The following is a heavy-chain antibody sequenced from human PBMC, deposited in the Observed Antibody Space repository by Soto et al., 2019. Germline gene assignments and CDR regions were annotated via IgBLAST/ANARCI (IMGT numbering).Heavy chain of an antibody. CDR2: ILYDGSKK. V-gene: IGHV3-30*18. J-gene: IGHJ6*02. CDR3: VKDGSSGWPYFDDMDV. CDR1: GFTFSSHG. Sequence: QVQLVESGGGVVLPGRSLRLSCAASGFTFSSHGMHWVRQAPGKGLEWVAVILYDGSKKYYADSVKGRFTISRDNSKNTLYLQMSSLRAEDTALYYCVKDGSSGWPYFDDMDVWGQGTTVTVSS. D-gene: IGHD6-19*01.